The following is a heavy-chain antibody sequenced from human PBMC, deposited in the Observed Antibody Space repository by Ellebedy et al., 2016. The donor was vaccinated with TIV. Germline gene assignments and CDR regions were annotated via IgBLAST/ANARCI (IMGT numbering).Heavy chain of an antibody. J-gene: IGHJ4*02. CDR3: ARADSDSSGFYFDY. CDR1: GFTFSSYS. D-gene: IGHD3-22*01. Sequence: GESLKISXAASGFTFSSYSMNWVRQAPGKGLEWVSSISSSSSYIYYADSVKGRFTISRDNAKNSLYLQMNSLRAEDTAVYYCARADSDSSGFYFDYWGQGTLVTVSS. CDR2: ISSSSSYI. V-gene: IGHV3-21*01.